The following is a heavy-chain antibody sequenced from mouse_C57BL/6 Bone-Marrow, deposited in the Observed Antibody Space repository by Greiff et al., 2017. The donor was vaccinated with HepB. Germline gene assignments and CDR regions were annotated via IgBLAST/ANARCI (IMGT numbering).Heavy chain of an antibody. J-gene: IGHJ4*01. D-gene: IGHD3-1*01. V-gene: IGHV1-72*01. CDR2: IDPNSGGT. CDR3: AKRGLPPYPYAMDY. CDR1: GYTFTSYW. Sequence: QVQLQQSGAELVKPGASVKLSCKASGYTFTSYWMHWVKQRPGRGLEWIGRIDPNSGGTKYNEKFKSKATLTVDKPSSTAYMQLSSLTSEDSAVYYYAKRGLPPYPYAMDYWGEGTAGTVSS.